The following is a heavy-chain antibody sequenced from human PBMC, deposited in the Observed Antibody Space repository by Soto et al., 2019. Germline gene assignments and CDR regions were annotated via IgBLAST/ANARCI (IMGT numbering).Heavy chain of an antibody. Sequence: PSQTLSLTCAISGDSVSSNSAAWNWIRQAPSRGLEWLGRTYYRSKWYNDYAVSVKSRITINPDTSKNQFSLQLNSVTPEDTAVYYCASGAYCSGGSCYWWFDPWGQGTLVTVSS. J-gene: IGHJ5*02. CDR3: ASGAYCSGGSCYWWFDP. D-gene: IGHD2-15*01. CDR1: GDSVSSNSAA. V-gene: IGHV6-1*01. CDR2: TYYRSKWYN.